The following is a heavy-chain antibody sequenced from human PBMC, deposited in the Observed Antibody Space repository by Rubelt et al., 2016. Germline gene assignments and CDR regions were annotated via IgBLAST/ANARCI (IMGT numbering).Heavy chain of an antibody. J-gene: IGHJ6*02. CDR3: AKDISFFGIVVVPAAMGGMDV. V-gene: IGHV3-48*04. D-gene: IGHD2-2*01. Sequence: YYADSVKGRFTISRDNVKNSLYLQMDSLRAEDTAVYYCAKDISFFGIVVVPAAMGGMDVWGQGTTVTVSS.